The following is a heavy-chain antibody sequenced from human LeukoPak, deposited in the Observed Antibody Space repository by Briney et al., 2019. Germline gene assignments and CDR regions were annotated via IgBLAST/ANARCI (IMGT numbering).Heavy chain of an antibody. CDR2: ISYDGSNK. V-gene: IGHV3-30*04. Sequence: HPGGSLRLSCAASGFTFSSYPMHWVRQAPGKGVEWVAVISYDGSNKYYADSVKGRFTISRDNSKNTLYLQMNSLRAEDTAVYYCAKVTYGSGTYGAFDYWGQGTLVTVSS. CDR1: GFTFSSYP. CDR3: AKVTYGSGTYGAFDY. J-gene: IGHJ4*02. D-gene: IGHD3-10*01.